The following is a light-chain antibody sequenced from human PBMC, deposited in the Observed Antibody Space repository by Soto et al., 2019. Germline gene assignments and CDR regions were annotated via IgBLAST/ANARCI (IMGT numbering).Light chain of an antibody. J-gene: IGLJ2*01. CDR3: CSYAYSSIFHVV. CDR1: SSDVGRYNL. CDR2: EGS. V-gene: IGLV2-23*03. Sequence: QSVLTQTASVSGSPGQSITISCTGTSSDVGRYNLVSWFQQHPGKSPKVMIYEGSKRPSGVSNRFSGSKSGNTASLTISGLQAEDEAHYYCCSYAYSSIFHVVFGGGTKLTVL.